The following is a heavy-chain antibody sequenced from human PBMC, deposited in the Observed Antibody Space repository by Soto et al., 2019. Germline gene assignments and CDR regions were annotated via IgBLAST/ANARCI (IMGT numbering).Heavy chain of an antibody. CDR2: IYSGGST. Sequence: VGSLRLSCAASGFTVSSNYMSWVRQAPGKGLEWVSVIYSGGSTYYADSVKGRFTISRDNSKNTLYLQMNSLRAEDTAVYYCARDLRDSSGWYTYYYGMDVWGQGTTVTVSS. CDR3: ARDLRDSSGWYTYYYGMDV. V-gene: IGHV3-53*01. D-gene: IGHD6-19*01. J-gene: IGHJ6*02. CDR1: GFTVSSNY.